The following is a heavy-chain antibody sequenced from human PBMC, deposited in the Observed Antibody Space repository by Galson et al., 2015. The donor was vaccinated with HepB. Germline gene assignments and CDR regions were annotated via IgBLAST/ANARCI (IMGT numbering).Heavy chain of an antibody. CDR1: GYTFTGYY. D-gene: IGHD5-18*01. V-gene: IGHV1-2*06. CDR3: ARGSILRGYSYGLDY. J-gene: IGHJ4*02. CDR2: INPNSGGT. Sequence: SVKVSCKASGYTFTGYYMHWVRQAPGQGLEWMGRINPNSGGTNYAQKFQGRVTMTRDTSISTAYMELSRLRSDDTAVYYCARGSILRGYSYGLDYWGQGTLVTVSS.